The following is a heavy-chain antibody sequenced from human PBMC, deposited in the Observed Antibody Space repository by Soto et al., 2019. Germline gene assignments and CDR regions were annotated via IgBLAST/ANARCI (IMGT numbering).Heavy chain of an antibody. D-gene: IGHD3-22*01. CDR1: GGFISSSSYY. Sequence: SETLSLTCSVSGGFISSSSYYWGWIRQPPGKGLEWIGSIYYSGSTYYNPSLKTRVTISADTSKNRFSLKLNSVTASDTAVYYCASLDHYDISGIMGPDDWGQGTLVTGSS. CDR3: ASLDHYDISGIMGPDD. J-gene: IGHJ4*02. CDR2: IYYSGST. V-gene: IGHV4-39*01.